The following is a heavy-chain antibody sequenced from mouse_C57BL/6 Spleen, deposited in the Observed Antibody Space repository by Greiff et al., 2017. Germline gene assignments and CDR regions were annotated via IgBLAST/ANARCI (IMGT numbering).Heavy chain of an antibody. CDR3: ARRVTTGAWFSY. Sequence: VPLKQSGAELVKPGASVKLSCTASGFNIKDYYMHWVKQRTEQGLEWIGRIDPEDGDTKYAPKFQGKATLTADTSSNTASLQLSSLTSEDTAVYYCARRVTTGAWFSYWGQGTLVTVSA. CDR1: GFNIKDYY. V-gene: IGHV14-2*01. D-gene: IGHD1-1*01. J-gene: IGHJ3*01. CDR2: IDPEDGDT.